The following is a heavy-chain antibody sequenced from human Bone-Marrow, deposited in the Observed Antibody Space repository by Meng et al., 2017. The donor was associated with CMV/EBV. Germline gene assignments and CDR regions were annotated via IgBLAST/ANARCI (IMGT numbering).Heavy chain of an antibody. J-gene: IGHJ4*02. CDR2: ISYDGSNK. D-gene: IGHD2-2*01. V-gene: IGHV3-30-3*01. CDR1: GLTFSSYA. Sequence: GESLKISCAASGLTFSSYAMHWVRQAPGKGLEWVAVISYDGSNKYYADSVKGRFTISRDNSKNTLYLQMNSLRAEDTAVYYCARDTKPDIVVVPAAIPFDYWGQGTLVTVSS. CDR3: ARDTKPDIVVVPAAIPFDY.